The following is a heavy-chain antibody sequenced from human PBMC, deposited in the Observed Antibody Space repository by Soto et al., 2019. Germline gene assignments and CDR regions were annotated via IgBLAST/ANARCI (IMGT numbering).Heavy chain of an antibody. CDR1: GGTFSSYT. Sequence: QVQLVQSGAEVKKPGSSVKVSCKASGGTFSSYTISWVRQAPGQGLEWMGRIIPILGIANYAQKFQGRVSIXAXXSTSTAYMELSSLRSEDTAVYYCASDGGANDAFDIWGQGTMVTVSS. CDR2: IIPILGIA. J-gene: IGHJ3*02. CDR3: ASDGGANDAFDI. V-gene: IGHV1-69*02. D-gene: IGHD3-3*01.